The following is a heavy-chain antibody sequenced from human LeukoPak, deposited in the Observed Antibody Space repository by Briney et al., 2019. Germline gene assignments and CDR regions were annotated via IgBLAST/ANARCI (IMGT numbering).Heavy chain of an antibody. J-gene: IGHJ4*02. D-gene: IGHD3-22*01. CDR3: AREGTYYDSSGYLDY. Sequence: ASVNVSCQASGYTFTNYYMHWVRQAPGQGLEWMVIINPSGGSTSFAQKFQGRVMITADESTSTAYMELSSLRSEDTAVYYCAREGTYYDSSGYLDYWGQGTLVTVSS. CDR2: INPSGGST. V-gene: IGHV1-46*01. CDR1: GYTFTNYY.